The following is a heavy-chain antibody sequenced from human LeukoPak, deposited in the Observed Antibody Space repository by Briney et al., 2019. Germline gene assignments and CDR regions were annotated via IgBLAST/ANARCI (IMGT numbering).Heavy chain of an antibody. Sequence: SSVKVSCKASGYTFTNYFMHWVRQAPGQGLEWMGGIIPIFGTANYAQKFQGRVTITTDESTSTAYRELSSLRSEDTAVYYCATATRAWYFDLSGRGTPVTVSS. CDR2: IIPIFGTA. CDR3: ATATRAWYFDL. V-gene: IGHV1-69*05. J-gene: IGHJ2*01. D-gene: IGHD4-17*01. CDR1: GYTFTNYF.